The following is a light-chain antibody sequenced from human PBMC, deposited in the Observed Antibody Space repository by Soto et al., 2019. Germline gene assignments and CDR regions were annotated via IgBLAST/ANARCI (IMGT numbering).Light chain of an antibody. CDR3: QQRSNWPLT. J-gene: IGKJ4*01. V-gene: IGKV3-11*01. Sequence: EIVLTQSPATLSLSPGKRATLSCRASQSVNSYLAWYQQNPGQAPRLLIHDASNRATGIPARFSGSVSGTDFTLTISSLEPEDFAVYYCQQRSNWPLTFGGGTKVDIK. CDR1: QSVNSY. CDR2: DAS.